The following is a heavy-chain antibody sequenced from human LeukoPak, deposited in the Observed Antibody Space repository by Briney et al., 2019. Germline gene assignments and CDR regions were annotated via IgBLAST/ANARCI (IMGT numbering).Heavy chain of an antibody. CDR2: MNPNSGNT. J-gene: IGHJ4*02. CDR3: ARGEEAVAPDY. V-gene: IGHV1-8*01. CDR1: GYTFTSYD. Sequence: ASVKVSCKASGYTFTSYDINWVRQATGQGLEWMGWMNPNSGNTGYAQKFQGRVTTTRNTSISTAYMELSSLRSEDTAVYHCARGEEAVAPDYWGQGTLVTVSS. D-gene: IGHD6-19*01.